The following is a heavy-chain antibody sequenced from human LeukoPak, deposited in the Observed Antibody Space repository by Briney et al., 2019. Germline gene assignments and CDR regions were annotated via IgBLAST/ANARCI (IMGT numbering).Heavy chain of an antibody. CDR2: ISGGGGDT. Sequence: GGSLRLSCVASGFTFSNYAMRWVRQAPGEGLEWVSAISGGGGDTYYADSVKGRFTISRDNSNNTLYLQMTSLRAGDTAVYYCAKVSGYCRATSCPGDHWGQGTLVTVSS. D-gene: IGHD2-2*01. CDR1: GFTFSNYA. V-gene: IGHV3-23*01. CDR3: AKVSGYCRATSCPGDH. J-gene: IGHJ5*02.